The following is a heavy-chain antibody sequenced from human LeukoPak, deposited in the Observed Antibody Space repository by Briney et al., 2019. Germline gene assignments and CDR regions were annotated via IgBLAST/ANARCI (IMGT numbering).Heavy chain of an antibody. D-gene: IGHD6-13*01. CDR2: INWNGGST. CDR1: GFTFDDYG. CDR3: AKGTSSWHEFDS. J-gene: IGHJ4*02. V-gene: IGHV3-20*04. Sequence: PGGSLRLSCAASGFTFDDYGMSWVRQAPGKGLEWVSVINWNGGSTGYAGSVKGRFTISGDNAKNSLYLQMNSLRAEDTALYYCAKGTSSWHEFDSWGQGTLVTVSS.